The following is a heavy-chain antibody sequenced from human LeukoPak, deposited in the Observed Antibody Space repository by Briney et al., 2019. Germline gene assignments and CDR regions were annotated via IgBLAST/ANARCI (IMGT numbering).Heavy chain of an antibody. CDR3: ARDVPYGGDFDY. V-gene: IGHV1-8*01. CDR1: GYTFTSYD. J-gene: IGHJ4*02. D-gene: IGHD2-2*01. CDR2: MNPNSGNT. Sequence: ASVKVSCKASGYTFTSYDINWVRQATGQGLEWMGWMNPNSGNTGYAQKFQGRVTMTRNTSISTAYMELSSLRSEDTAVYYCARDVPYGGDFDYWGQGTLVTVSS.